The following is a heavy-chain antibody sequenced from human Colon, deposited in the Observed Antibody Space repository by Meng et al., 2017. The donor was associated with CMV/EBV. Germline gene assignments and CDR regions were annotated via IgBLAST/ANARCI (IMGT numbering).Heavy chain of an antibody. CDR3: AVGSCSTTNCHAMYNWFDP. Sequence: SETLSLTCIVSGGSISSYYWSWIWQPPGKGLEWIGYIDYSGSTNYNPSLKSRVTISVDTSKNQFSLNLRSVTAADTAVYFCAVGSCSTTNCHAMYNWFDPWGQGTLVTVSS. J-gene: IGHJ5*02. V-gene: IGHV4-59*01. D-gene: IGHD2-2*01. CDR2: IDYSGST. CDR1: GGSISSYY.